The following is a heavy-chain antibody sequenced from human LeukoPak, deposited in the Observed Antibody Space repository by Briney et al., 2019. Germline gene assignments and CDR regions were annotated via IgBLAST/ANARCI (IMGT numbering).Heavy chain of an antibody. CDR3: AKVTWDSISGVDY. V-gene: IGHV3-30*18. CDR2: ISHDGSNK. CDR1: GFTFSNYG. D-gene: IGHD3-3*02. Sequence: GRSLRLSCAASGFTFSNYGMHWVRQAPGKGLEWVAVISHDGSNKYFADSVKGRFTISRDNSKNTLYLQMNSPRAEDTALYYCAKVTWDSISGVDYWGQGTLVTVSS. J-gene: IGHJ4*02.